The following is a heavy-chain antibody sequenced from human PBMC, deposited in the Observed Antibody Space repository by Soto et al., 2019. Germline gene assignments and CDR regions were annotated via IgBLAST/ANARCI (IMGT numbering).Heavy chain of an antibody. CDR1: GFIFSSYA. D-gene: IGHD2-2*01. Sequence: EVQLLESGGGLVQPGGSLRLSCAASGFIFSSYAMSWVRQAPGKGLEWVSVISGSGDTTNYADSVKDRFTISRDNSKNSLYVQMNSLRVEDTAIYYCAKSSSWAHYYYMDVWGKGTTVTVSS. J-gene: IGHJ6*03. CDR3: AKSSSWAHYYYMDV. CDR2: ISGSGDTT. V-gene: IGHV3-23*01.